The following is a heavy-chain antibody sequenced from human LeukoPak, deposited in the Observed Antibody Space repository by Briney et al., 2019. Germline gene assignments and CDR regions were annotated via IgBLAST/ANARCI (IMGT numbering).Heavy chain of an antibody. V-gene: IGHV1-2*02. CDR1: GYTFSGYY. D-gene: IGHD5-24*01. CDR3: ARDPSSRGNFDY. J-gene: IGHJ4*02. Sequence: ASVKVSCKASGYTFSGYYMHWVRQAPGQGLEWMGWINPNSGDTNYAQKFQGGATMTRDMSINTAYVELGRLRSDDTAEYYCARDPSSRGNFDYWGQGTLVTVSS. CDR2: INPNSGDT.